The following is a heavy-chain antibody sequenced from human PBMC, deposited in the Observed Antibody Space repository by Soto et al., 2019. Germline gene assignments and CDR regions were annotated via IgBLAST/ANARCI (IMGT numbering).Heavy chain of an antibody. CDR3: ARDEGGYDILTGYYKAHHFDY. J-gene: IGHJ4*02. V-gene: IGHV1-18*01. CDR1: GYTFTHFY. Sequence: ASVKVSCKASGYTFTHFYITWVRQAPGQGLEWMGAISPHNFNTNYAQKFRGRVTLTTEESTNTAYMDLRSLTSDDTAVYYCARDEGGYDILTGYYKAHHFDYWGQGVPVTLSS. D-gene: IGHD3-9*01. CDR2: ISPHNFNT.